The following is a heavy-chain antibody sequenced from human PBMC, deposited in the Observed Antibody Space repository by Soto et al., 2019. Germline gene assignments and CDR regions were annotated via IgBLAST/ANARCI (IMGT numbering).Heavy chain of an antibody. CDR1: GGTFSSYA. J-gene: IGHJ3*02. D-gene: IGHD7-27*01. CDR3: ARAPKLTVHAFDI. CDR2: IIPIFGTA. V-gene: IGHV1-69*13. Sequence: SVKVSCKASGGTFSSYAISWVRQAPGQGLEWMGGIIPIFGTANYAQKFQGRVTITADESTSTAYMELSSLRSEDTAVYYCARAPKLTVHAFDIWGQGTMVTVSS.